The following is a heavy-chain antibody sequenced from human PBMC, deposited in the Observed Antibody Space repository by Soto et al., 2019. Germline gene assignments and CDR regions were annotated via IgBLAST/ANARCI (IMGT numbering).Heavy chain of an antibody. CDR1: GFTFSINS. D-gene: IGHD5-12*01. CDR3: AKGGLKWLHDFDY. V-gene: IGHV3-48*01. J-gene: IGHJ4*02. CDR2: IDSKSGTI. Sequence: PGGSLRLSCAASGFTFSINSMNWVRQAPGKGLEWVSYIDSKSGTIYYADSVKGRFTISRDNSKNTLYLQMNSLRAEDTAVYYCAKGGLKWLHDFDYWGQGTLVTVSS.